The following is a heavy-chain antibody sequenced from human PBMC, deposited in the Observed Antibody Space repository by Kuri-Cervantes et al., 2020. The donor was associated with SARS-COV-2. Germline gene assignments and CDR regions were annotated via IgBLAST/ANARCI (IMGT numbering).Heavy chain of an antibody. J-gene: IGHJ3*02. D-gene: IGHD2-2*02. CDR3: ARESTYTFDI. Sequence: SETLSLTCVVSGGAINTYNWWTWVRQPPGKGLQLIGENFHDGSTKFNPSLSLRGRVTMSLDKSKNHFSLNLTSVTAAATAVFYCARESTYTFDIWGQGTLVTVSS. CDR1: GGAINTYNW. CDR2: NFHDGST. V-gene: IGHV4-4*02.